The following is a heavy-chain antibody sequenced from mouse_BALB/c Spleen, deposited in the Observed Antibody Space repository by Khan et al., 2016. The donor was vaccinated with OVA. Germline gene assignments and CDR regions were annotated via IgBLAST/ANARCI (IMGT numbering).Heavy chain of an antibody. J-gene: IGHJ4*01. CDR2: ISYSGTT. D-gene: IGHD1-1*01. CDR3: ARGNYYGYAMDY. CDR1: GYSITSNYA. V-gene: IGHV3-2*02. Sequence: EVKLEESGPGLVKPSQSLSLTCTVTGYSITSNYAWNWIRQFPGNKLEWMGYISYSGTTSYNPSLKSRISITRDTSKNQFFLQLNSVTTEDTATDYCARGNYYGYAMDYWGQGTSITASS.